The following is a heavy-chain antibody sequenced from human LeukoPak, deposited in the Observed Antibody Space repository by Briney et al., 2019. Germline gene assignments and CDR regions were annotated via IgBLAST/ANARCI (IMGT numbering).Heavy chain of an antibody. CDR3: ARAATGHRYGYNY. V-gene: IGHV3-7*01. CDR2: IKQDGSEK. CDR1: GFTFSSYW. J-gene: IGHJ4*02. D-gene: IGHD5-18*01. Sequence: GGSLRLSCEASGFTFSSYWMGWVRQAPGKGLQWVANIKQDGSEKYYVDSVKGRFTTSRDNAKNSLYLQMNSLRAEDTAVYYCARAATGHRYGYNYWGQGTLVTVSS.